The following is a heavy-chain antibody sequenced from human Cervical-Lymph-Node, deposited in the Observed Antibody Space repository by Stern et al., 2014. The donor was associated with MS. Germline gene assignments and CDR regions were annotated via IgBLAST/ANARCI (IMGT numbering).Heavy chain of an antibody. CDR2: VSYDESKK. CDR1: EFTFSIYG. V-gene: IGHV3-30*03. CDR3: ATAPMYFYTSGSYDF. Sequence: DQLVESGGGVVQPGRSLRLSCVASEFTFSIYGMYWVRQAPGKGLEWVAVVSYDESKKYSADSVKGRFSISRDNSKNTLYLQMNSLRTEDTAMYYCATAPMYFYTSGSYDFWGQGTLVTVSS. J-gene: IGHJ1*01. D-gene: IGHD3-10*01.